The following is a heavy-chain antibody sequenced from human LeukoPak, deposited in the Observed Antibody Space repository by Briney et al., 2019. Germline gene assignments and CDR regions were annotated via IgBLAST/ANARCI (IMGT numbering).Heavy chain of an antibody. CDR2: IYHSGST. V-gene: IGHV4-30-2*01. CDR1: GGSISSGGYY. Sequence: SQTLSLTCTVSGGSISSGGYYWSWIRQPPGKGLEWIGYIYHSGSTYHNPSLKSRVTISVDRSKNQFSLKLSSVTAADTAVYYCARVGRDYSNYALDYWGQGTLVTVSS. J-gene: IGHJ4*02. D-gene: IGHD4-11*01. CDR3: ARVGRDYSNYALDY.